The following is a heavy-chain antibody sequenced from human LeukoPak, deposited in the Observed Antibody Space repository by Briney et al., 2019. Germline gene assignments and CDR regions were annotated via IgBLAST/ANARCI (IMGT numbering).Heavy chain of an antibody. Sequence: PSETLSLTCTVSGGSITNRTDHWAWIRQPPGKGLEWIGSIYHSGRTYYNPSLKSRVTISVDTSKRQFSLKLSSVTASDTSVYYCVGHRGPDTMMVVVSPVGWFDPWGQGTQVTVSS. CDR2: IYHSGRT. J-gene: IGHJ5*02. D-gene: IGHD3-22*01. CDR1: GGSITNRTDH. CDR3: VGHRGPDTMMVVVSPVGWFDP. V-gene: IGHV4-39*01.